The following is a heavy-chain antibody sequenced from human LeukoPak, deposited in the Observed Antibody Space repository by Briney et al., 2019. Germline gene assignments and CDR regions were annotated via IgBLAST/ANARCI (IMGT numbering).Heavy chain of an antibody. Sequence: SETLSLTCTVSGGSISSSSAYWGWIRQPPGKGLEWIGSIYYSKNTYYNPSLKSRVTISADTSKNQFSLTLGSVSVTDTAVYYCVSPRGFSYGYFDYWGQGTLVTVSS. V-gene: IGHV4-39*01. CDR3: VSPRGFSYGYFDY. D-gene: IGHD5-18*01. CDR2: IYYSKNT. J-gene: IGHJ4*02. CDR1: GGSISSSSAY.